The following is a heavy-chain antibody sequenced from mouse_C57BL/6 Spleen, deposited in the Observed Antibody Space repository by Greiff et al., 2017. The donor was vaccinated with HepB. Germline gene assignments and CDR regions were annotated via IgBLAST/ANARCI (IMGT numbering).Heavy chain of an antibody. V-gene: IGHV1-50*01. CDR3: ARRGSFSWFAY. D-gene: IGHD1-2*01. CDR2: IDPSDSYT. CDR1: GSTFTRYW. Sequence: VQLQQPGAELVQPGASVKLSCTASGSTFTRYWLQWVKQRPGQGLEWIGEIDPSDSYTNYNQKFKGKATLTVDTSSSTAYMQLSSLTSEDSAVYYCARRGSFSWFAYWGQGTRVTVSA. J-gene: IGHJ3*01.